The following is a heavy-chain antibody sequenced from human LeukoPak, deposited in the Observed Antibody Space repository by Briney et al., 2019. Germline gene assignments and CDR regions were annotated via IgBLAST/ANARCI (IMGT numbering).Heavy chain of an antibody. CDR1: GASVNSYY. J-gene: IGHJ4*02. D-gene: IGHD3-22*01. Sequence: SETLSLTCTVSGASVNSYYWDWIRQPPGEGLEWIGCISDSGRTYYNPSLKSRVTISLGTSNNQFSLRLTSVTAADSAMYYCTKGYYEPFDSWGQGTLVTVSS. V-gene: IGHV4-59*02. CDR3: TKGYYEPFDS. CDR2: ISDSGRT.